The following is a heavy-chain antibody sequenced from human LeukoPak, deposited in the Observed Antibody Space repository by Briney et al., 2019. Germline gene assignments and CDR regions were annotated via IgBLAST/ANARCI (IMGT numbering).Heavy chain of an antibody. D-gene: IGHD6-6*01. Sequence: PSETLSLTCAVYGGSFSGYYWSWIRQPPGKGLEWIGEINHSGSTNYNPSLKSRVTISVDTSKNQFSLELSSVTAADTAVYYCAREGVAARPNRLFDYWGQGTLVTVSS. CDR2: INHSGST. CDR1: GGSFSGYY. J-gene: IGHJ4*02. CDR3: AREGVAARPNRLFDY. V-gene: IGHV4-34*01.